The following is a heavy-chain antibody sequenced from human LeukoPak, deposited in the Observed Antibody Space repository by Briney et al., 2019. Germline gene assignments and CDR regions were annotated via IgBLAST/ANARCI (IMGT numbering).Heavy chain of an antibody. CDR1: GGSISSYY. D-gene: IGHD1-26*01. V-gene: IGHV4-59*08. J-gene: IGHJ3*02. CDR3: ARRSGTYHAFDI. CDR2: IYYSGST. Sequence: SETLSLTCTVSGGSISSYYWSWIRQPPGKGLEWIGYIYYSGSTNYNPSLKSRVTISVDTSKNQFSLKLSSVTAADTAVYYCARRSGTYHAFDIWGQGTMVTVSS.